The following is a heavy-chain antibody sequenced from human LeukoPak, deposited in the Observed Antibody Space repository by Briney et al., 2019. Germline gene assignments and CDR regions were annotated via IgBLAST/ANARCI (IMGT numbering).Heavy chain of an antibody. J-gene: IGHJ4*02. CDR1: GFTVSSSY. CDR3: VRSLGYTYGLNN. CDR2: IFSDGTT. D-gene: IGHD5-18*01. V-gene: IGHV3-66*01. Sequence: AGSLRLSCAASGFTVSSSYMSWVRQAPGKGLEWGSLIFSDGTTHYADSARGRLTVSRDNSRNTLFLQINGLSGEDTAVYYCVRSLGYTYGLNNWGQGTLATVSS.